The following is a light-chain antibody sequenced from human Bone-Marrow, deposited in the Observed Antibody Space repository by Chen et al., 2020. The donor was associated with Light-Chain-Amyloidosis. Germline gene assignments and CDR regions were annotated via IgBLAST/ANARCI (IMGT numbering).Light chain of an antibody. CDR3: QVWDRSSDRPV. Sequence: SYVRTQPSSVSVAPVQTATIACGGNNIGSTSVHWYQQTPGQAPLLVVYDDSDRPSGIPERLSGSNSGNTATLTISRVEAGDEADYYCQVWDRSSDRPVFGGGTKLTVL. V-gene: IGLV3-21*02. J-gene: IGLJ3*02. CDR2: DDS. CDR1: NIGSTS.